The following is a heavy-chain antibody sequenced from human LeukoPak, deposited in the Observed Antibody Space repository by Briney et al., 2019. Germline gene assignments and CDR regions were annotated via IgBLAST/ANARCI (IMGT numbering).Heavy chain of an antibody. CDR2: INPNSGGT. CDR3: ARGNSVEDTAWWFDP. Sequence: ASVKVSCKASGYTFTGYYMHWVRQAPGQGLEWMGWINPNSGGTNYAQKFQGRVTMTRDMSTSTDYMELSSLRSEDTAVYYCARGNSVEDTAWWFDPWGQGTLVTVSS. D-gene: IGHD4-23*01. V-gene: IGHV1-2*02. J-gene: IGHJ5*02. CDR1: GYTFTGYY.